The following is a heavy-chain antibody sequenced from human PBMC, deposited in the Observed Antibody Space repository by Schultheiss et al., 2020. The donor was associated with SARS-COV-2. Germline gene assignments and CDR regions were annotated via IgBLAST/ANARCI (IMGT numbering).Heavy chain of an antibody. V-gene: IGHV2-5*01. D-gene: IGHD3-22*01. Sequence: SGPTLVKPTQTLTLTCTFSGFSLSTSGVGVGWIRQPPGKALEWLALIYWNDDKRYSPSLKSRLTITKDTSKNQVVLTMTNMDPVDTATYYCAHNTARYYYDSSGYYYYFDYWGQGTLVTVSS. CDR3: AHNTARYYYDSSGYYYYFDY. CDR1: GFSLSTSGVG. CDR2: IYWNDDK. J-gene: IGHJ4*02.